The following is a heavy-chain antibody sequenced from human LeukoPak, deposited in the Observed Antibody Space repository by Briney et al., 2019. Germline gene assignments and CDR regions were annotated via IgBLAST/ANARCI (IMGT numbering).Heavy chain of an antibody. Sequence: GGSLRLSCAASGFTFSSYSMDWVRQAPGKGLEWVSSISSSSSYIYYADSVKGRFTISRDNAKNSLYLQMNSLRAEDTAVYYCARGSRRVYYYGSGTFDYWGQGTLVTVSS. CDR1: GFTFSSYS. CDR3: ARGSRRVYYYGSGTFDY. J-gene: IGHJ4*02. V-gene: IGHV3-21*01. D-gene: IGHD3-10*01. CDR2: ISSSSSYI.